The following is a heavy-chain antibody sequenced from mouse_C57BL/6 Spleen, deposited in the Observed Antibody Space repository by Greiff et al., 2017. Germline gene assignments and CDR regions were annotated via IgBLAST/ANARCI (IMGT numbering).Heavy chain of an antibody. CDR2: IDPENGDT. CDR3: TTLVIRRAMDD. D-gene: IGHD2-12*01. CDR1: GFNIKDDY. J-gene: IGHJ4*01. V-gene: IGHV14-4*01. Sequence: VQLQQSGAELVRPGASVKLSCTASGFNIKDDYMHWVKQRPEQGLEWIGWIDPENGDTEYASKFQGRATITADTASNTAYLQLSSLTSEDTAVYYCTTLVIRRAMDDWGQGTSVTVAS.